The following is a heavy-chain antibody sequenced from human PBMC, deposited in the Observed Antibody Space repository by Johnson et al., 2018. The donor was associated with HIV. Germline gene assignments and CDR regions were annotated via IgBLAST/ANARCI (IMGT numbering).Heavy chain of an antibody. D-gene: IGHD3-10*01. CDR2: INWNGAIT. CDR1: GFSFDDFD. J-gene: IGHJ3*02. V-gene: IGHV3-20*04. Sequence: VQLVESGGGVMRPGGSLRLSCVTSGFSFDDFDMSWVRQPPGRGLEWVSTINWNGAITAYADSVKGRFTISRDNAKNSLYLQMNSLRAEDTAVYYCARDASYYGSANDAFDIWGQGTMVTVSS. CDR3: ARDASYYGSANDAFDI.